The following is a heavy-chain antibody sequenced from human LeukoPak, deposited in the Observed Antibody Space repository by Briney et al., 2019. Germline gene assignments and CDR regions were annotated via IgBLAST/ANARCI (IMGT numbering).Heavy chain of an antibody. J-gene: IGHJ4*02. D-gene: IGHD6-19*01. CDR1: GYSFTSYW. CDR2: IDPSDSYT. V-gene: IGHV5-10-1*01. Sequence: GESLKISCKGSGYSFTSYWISWVRPMPGKVLEWMGRIDPSDSYTNYSPSFQGHVTISADESISTAYLQWSSLKASDTAMYYCARRSSSGWYTHTAFDYWGQGTLVTVSS. CDR3: ARRSSSGWYTHTAFDY.